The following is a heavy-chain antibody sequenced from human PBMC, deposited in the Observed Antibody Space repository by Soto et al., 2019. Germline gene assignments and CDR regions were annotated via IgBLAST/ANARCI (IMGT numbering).Heavy chain of an antibody. Sequence: GGPLCLSCAASGFTFSSYGMHWVRQAPGKGLEWVAVIWYDGSNKYYADSVKGRFTISRDNSKNTLYLQMNSLRAEDTAVYYCAREIFDFWSGYYESRYYYYYMDVWGKGTTVTVSS. V-gene: IGHV3-33*01. CDR1: GFTFSSYG. D-gene: IGHD3-3*01. J-gene: IGHJ6*03. CDR3: AREIFDFWSGYYESRYYYYYMDV. CDR2: IWYDGSNK.